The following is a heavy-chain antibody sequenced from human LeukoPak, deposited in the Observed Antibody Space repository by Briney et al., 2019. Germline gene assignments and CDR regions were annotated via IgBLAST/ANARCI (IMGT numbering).Heavy chain of an antibody. CDR3: ARDRTTRGGVRGHWFDP. V-gene: IGHV1-2*02. CDR2: INPNSGGT. J-gene: IGHJ5*02. D-gene: IGHD3-3*01. Sequence: ASVKVSCKASGYTFTGYYVHWVRQAPGQGLEWMGWINPNSGGTNYAQKFQGRVTMTRDTSISTAYMELSRLRSDDTAVYYCARDRTTRGGVRGHWFDPWGQGTLVTVSS. CDR1: GYTFTGYY.